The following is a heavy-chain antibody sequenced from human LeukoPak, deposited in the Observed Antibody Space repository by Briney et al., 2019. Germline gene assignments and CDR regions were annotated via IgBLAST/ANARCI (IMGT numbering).Heavy chain of an antibody. Sequence: GGSLRLSCAASGFTFSGHEMNWVRQAPGKGLEWISYISILGTNIYYADSVKGRFTISRDNSKNTLYLQMNSLRAEDTAVYYCANDPYSSGSTYYFDYWGQGTLVTVSS. J-gene: IGHJ4*02. CDR3: ANDPYSSGSTYYFDY. CDR1: GFTFSGHE. D-gene: IGHD6-19*01. V-gene: IGHV3-48*03. CDR2: ISILGTNI.